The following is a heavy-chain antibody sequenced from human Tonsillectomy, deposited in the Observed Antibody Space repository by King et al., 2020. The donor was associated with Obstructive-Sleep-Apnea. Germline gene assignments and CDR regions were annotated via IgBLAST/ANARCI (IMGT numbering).Heavy chain of an antibody. D-gene: IGHD6-19*01. Sequence: QLQESGPGLVKPSQTLSLTCTVSGGSISSGGYYWSGIRQHPGKGLEWIGDIYYSGSTYYNPSLKSRVTISVDTSKNQLSLKMSSVTAADTAVYYCAREIRAGTAYNWFDPWGQGTLVTVSS. V-gene: IGHV4-31*03. CDR3: AREIRAGTAYNWFDP. CDR1: GGSISSGGYY. J-gene: IGHJ5*02. CDR2: IYYSGST.